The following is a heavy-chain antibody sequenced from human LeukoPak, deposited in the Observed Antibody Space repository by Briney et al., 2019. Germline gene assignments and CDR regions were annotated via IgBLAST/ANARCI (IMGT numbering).Heavy chain of an antibody. J-gene: IGHJ4*02. CDR1: GFTFSSYA. CDR2: ISGSGGST. D-gene: IGHD6-6*01. CDR3: ARPQTSSSSTASLGY. Sequence: GGSLRLSCAASGFTFSSYAMSWVRQAPGKGLEWVSAISGSGGSTYYADSVKGRFTISRDNAKNSLYLQMDSLRAEDTAIYYCARPQTSSSSTASLGYWGQGTLVTVSS. V-gene: IGHV3-23*01.